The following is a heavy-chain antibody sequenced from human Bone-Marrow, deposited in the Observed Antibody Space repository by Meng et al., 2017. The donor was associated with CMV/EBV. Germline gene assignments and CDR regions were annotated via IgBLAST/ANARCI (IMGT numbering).Heavy chain of an antibody. CDR3: AKGSDDSSGYYYSSYYYYMDV. CDR2: ISGSGGST. D-gene: IGHD3-22*01. CDR1: GFTFSSYA. J-gene: IGHJ6*02. V-gene: IGHV3-23*01. Sequence: GESLKISCAASGFTFSSYAMSWVRQAPGKGLEWVSAISGSGGSTYYADSVKGRFTISRDNSKNTLYLQMNSLRAEDTAVYYCAKGSDDSSGYYYSSYYYYMDVWGQGTTATFSS.